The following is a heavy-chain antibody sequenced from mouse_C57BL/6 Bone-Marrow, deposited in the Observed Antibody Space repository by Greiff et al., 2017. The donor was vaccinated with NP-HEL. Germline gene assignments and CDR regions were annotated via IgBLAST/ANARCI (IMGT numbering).Heavy chain of an antibody. CDR2: ISNFAYSI. CDR3: ASGCYGNYGPFDY. V-gene: IGHV5-15*01. CDR1: GFTFSDYG. D-gene: IGHD2-1*01. J-gene: IGHJ2*01. Sequence: EVQRVESGGGLVQPGGSLKLSCAASGFTFSDYGMAWVRQAPRKGPEWVAFISNFAYSIYYADTVTGRFTISRENAKNTLYLEMSSLMSEDTAMYYCASGCYGNYGPFDYWGQGTTLTVSS.